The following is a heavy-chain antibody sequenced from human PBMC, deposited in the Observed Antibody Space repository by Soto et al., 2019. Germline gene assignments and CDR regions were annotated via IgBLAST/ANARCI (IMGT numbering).Heavy chain of an antibody. CDR2: ITGSGGDT. Sequence: SGGSLRLSCAASGFTFNNYAMSWVRQAPGKGLEWVSAITGSGGDTYHADSVKGRFTISRDNSKNTLYLQMNTLRAEDTAVYYCAKGSASGSPYYFDYWGHGTLVTVSS. J-gene: IGHJ4*01. V-gene: IGHV3-23*01. D-gene: IGHD6-25*01. CDR1: GFTFNNYA. CDR3: AKGSASGSPYYFDY.